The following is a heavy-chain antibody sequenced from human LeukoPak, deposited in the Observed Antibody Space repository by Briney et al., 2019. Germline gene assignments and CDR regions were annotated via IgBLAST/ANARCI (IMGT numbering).Heavy chain of an antibody. CDR3: ARGLFAGGWYPDYFDY. J-gene: IGHJ4*02. CDR2: IKPDGSDK. D-gene: IGHD6-19*01. CDR1: GFTFSNFW. Sequence: PGGSLRLSCTASGFTFSNFWMSWVRQAPGKGLEWVANIKPDGSDKYYVDSMEGRFTISRDNAKNSLYLQMNSLRAEDTAVYYCARGLFAGGWYPDYFDYWGQGTLVTVPS. V-gene: IGHV3-7*03.